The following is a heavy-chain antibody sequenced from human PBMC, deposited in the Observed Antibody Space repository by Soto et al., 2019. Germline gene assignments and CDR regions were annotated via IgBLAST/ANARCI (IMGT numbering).Heavy chain of an antibody. J-gene: IGHJ4*02. CDR2: IYYSGST. Sequence: QVQLQESGPGLVKPSQNLSLTCTVSGGSISSSGYNWSWIRQHPGKGLEWIVYIYYSGSTYYNPSLKTPVTISVDTIQNQFSLKLSSVTAADTAVYFCARYGSGSYYPTTFDYWGQGTLVTVSS. V-gene: IGHV4-31*01. CDR1: GGSISSSGYN. D-gene: IGHD3-10*01. CDR3: ARYGSGSYYPTTFDY.